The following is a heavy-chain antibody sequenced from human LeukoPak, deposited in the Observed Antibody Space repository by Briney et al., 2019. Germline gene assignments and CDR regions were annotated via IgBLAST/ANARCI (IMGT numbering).Heavy chain of an antibody. CDR2: VKQDGSGE. Sequence: PGGSLRLSCAASGFNLTDYWMSWVRQAPGKGLEWVANVKQDGSGEYYVDSVKGRFTISRDNSKNTLYLQMNSLRAEDTAAYYCARESSSWLDYYYGMDVWGQGTTVTVSS. V-gene: IGHV3-7*01. D-gene: IGHD6-13*01. CDR1: GFNLTDYW. J-gene: IGHJ6*02. CDR3: ARESSSWLDYYYGMDV.